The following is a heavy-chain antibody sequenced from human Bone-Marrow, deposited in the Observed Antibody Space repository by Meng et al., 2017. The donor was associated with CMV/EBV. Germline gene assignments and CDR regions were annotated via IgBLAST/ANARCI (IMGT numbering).Heavy chain of an antibody. V-gene: IGHV3-23*01. CDR2: ISGSGGST. CDR3: ARDGSGVGPAFDI. J-gene: IGHJ3*02. CDR1: GFTFSSYA. D-gene: IGHD3-10*01. Sequence: GGSLRLSCAASGFTFSSYAMSWVRQAPGKGLEWVSAISGSGGSTYYADSVKGRFTIFRDKSKITLYLQMNSLRAEDTAMYYCARDGSGVGPAFDIWGQGTMVTVSS.